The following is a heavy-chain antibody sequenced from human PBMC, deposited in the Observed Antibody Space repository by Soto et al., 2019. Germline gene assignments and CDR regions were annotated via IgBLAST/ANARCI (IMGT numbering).Heavy chain of an antibody. CDR3: AKGTSGFGQFYSFYYMDV. D-gene: IGHD3-10*01. V-gene: IGHV3-23*01. Sequence: GGSLRLSCAASGLTFSSYAMSWVRQAPGKGLEWVSAISGRGDNTYYTDSVEGRFAISRDNAKNTLYLQMNSLGAEDTAIYYCAKGTSGFGQFYSFYYMDVWGRGTTVTVSS. CDR2: ISGRGDNT. J-gene: IGHJ6*03. CDR1: GLTFSSYA.